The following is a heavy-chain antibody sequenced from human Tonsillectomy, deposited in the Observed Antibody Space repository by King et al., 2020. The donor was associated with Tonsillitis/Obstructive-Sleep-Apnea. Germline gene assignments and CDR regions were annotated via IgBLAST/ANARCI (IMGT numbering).Heavy chain of an antibody. Sequence: VQLVESGGGVVQPGRSLRLSCAASGFSFSTYTMDWVRQAPGKGLEWVAVISYDGSDEHYADSVKGRFTISRDNSKNTLYLQMDSLRVEDTAVYYCARPGAPPRALWGWGPDYWGQGTLVTVSS. CDR3: ARPGAPPRALWGWGPDY. V-gene: IGHV3-30*04. CDR1: GFSFSTYT. CDR2: ISYDGSDE. J-gene: IGHJ4*02. D-gene: IGHD3-16*01.